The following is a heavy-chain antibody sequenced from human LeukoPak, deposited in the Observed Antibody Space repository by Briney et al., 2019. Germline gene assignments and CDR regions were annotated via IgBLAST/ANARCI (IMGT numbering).Heavy chain of an antibody. CDR2: ISSSSSYI. CDR1: GFTFSSYS. J-gene: IGHJ4*02. Sequence: GGSLRLSRAASGFTFSSYSMNWVRQAPGKGLEWVSSISSSSSYIYYADSVKGRFTISRDNAKNSLYLQMNSLRAEDTAVYYCARDPGYNPFYSDYWGQGTLVTVSS. V-gene: IGHV3-21*01. D-gene: IGHD5-24*01. CDR3: ARDPGYNPFYSDY.